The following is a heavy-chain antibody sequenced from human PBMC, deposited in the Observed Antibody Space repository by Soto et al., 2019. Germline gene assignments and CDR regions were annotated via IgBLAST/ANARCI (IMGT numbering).Heavy chain of an antibody. D-gene: IGHD3-10*01. V-gene: IGHV5-51*01. Sequence: PGESLKISCKGSGYSFSNNWVGSVRQMPGKGLEWMGIIYPGDSDTRYSPSFQGQVTISADKSISTAYLQWSSLKASDTAMYYCAGGGVRGVITRTRDYYGMDVWGQGTTVTVSS. CDR2: IYPGDSDT. CDR1: GYSFSNNW. CDR3: AGGGVRGVITRTRDYYGMDV. J-gene: IGHJ6*02.